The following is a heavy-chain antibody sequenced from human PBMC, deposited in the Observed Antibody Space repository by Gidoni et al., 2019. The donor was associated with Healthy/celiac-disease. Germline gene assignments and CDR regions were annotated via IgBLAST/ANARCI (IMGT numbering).Heavy chain of an antibody. CDR2: IYYSGST. CDR3: VSGTMIRSGAFDI. Sequence: QGKRQESGPGRVQRAQSLSLSCTVSGGSISSGGYYWSWIRQHPGKGLEWVGYIYYSGSTYYNPSLKSRVTISVDTSKNHFSLKLSSVTAADTAVYSCVSGTMIRSGAFDIWGQGTMVTVSS. J-gene: IGHJ3*02. V-gene: IGHV4-31*03. D-gene: IGHD3-16*01. CDR1: GGSISSGGYY.